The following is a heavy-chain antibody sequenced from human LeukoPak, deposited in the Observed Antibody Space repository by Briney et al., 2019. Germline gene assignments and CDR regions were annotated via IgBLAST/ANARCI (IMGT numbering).Heavy chain of an antibody. Sequence: PGGSLRLSCAASGFTFSSYEMNWVRQAPGKGLEWVSYISSSSSTIYYADSVKGRFAISRDNAKNSLYLQMNSLRIEDTAMYFCARDGYCSGGSCYPLVDYWGQGTLVTVSS. CDR2: ISSSSSTI. V-gene: IGHV3-48*03. D-gene: IGHD2-15*01. CDR3: ARDGYCSGGSCYPLVDY. J-gene: IGHJ4*02. CDR1: GFTFSSYE.